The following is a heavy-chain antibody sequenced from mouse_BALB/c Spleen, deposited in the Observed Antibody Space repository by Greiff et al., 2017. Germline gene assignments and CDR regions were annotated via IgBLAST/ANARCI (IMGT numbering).Heavy chain of an antibody. CDR1: GFTFSSYG. V-gene: IGHV5-6*01. Sequence: DVQLVESGGDLVKPGGSLKLSCAASGFTFSSYGMSWVRQTPDKRLEWVATISSGGSYTYYPDSVKGRFTISRDNAKNTLYLQMSSLKSEDTAMYYCARRGYDGYAMDYWGQGTSVTVSS. CDR2: ISSGGSYT. D-gene: IGHD2-2*01. CDR3: ARRGYDGYAMDY. J-gene: IGHJ4*01.